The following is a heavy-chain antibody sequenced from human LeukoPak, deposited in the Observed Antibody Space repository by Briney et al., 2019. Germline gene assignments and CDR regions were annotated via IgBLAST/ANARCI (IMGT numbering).Heavy chain of an antibody. J-gene: IGHJ6*03. Sequence: ASVKVSCKASGYTFTGYYMHWVRQAPGQGLEWMGWINPNSGGTNYAQKFQGRVTMTRDTSISTAYMELSRLRSDDTAVYYCARTQFFEWFGELYGGYYYMDVWGKGTTVTVSS. CDR2: INPNSGGT. CDR3: ARTQFFEWFGELYGGYYYMDV. CDR1: GYTFTGYY. V-gene: IGHV1-2*02. D-gene: IGHD3-10*01.